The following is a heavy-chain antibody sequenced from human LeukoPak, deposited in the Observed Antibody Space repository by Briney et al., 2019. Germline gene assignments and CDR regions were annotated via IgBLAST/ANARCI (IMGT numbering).Heavy chain of an antibody. V-gene: IGHV4-59*08. CDR1: GGSISSYY. Sequence: SETLSLTCTVSGGSISSYYWSWIRQPPGKGLEWIGYIYYSGSTNYNPSLKSRVTISVDTSKNQFSLKLSSVTAADTAVYYCASRYYGSGSYVGWYFDLWGRGTLVTVSS. CDR2: IYYSGST. CDR3: ASRYYGSGSYVGWYFDL. J-gene: IGHJ2*01. D-gene: IGHD3-10*01.